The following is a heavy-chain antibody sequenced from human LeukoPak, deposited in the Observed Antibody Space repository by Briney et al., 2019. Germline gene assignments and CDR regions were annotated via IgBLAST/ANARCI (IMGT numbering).Heavy chain of an antibody. Sequence: GGSLRLSCAASGFTFSSYNMNWVRQAPGKGLEWASSISSSSSYIYYADSVKGRFTISRDNAKNSLYLQMNSLRAEDTAVYYCARARVVAATSPFDYWGQGTLVTVSS. CDR2: ISSSSSYI. J-gene: IGHJ4*02. CDR1: GFTFSSYN. V-gene: IGHV3-21*01. D-gene: IGHD2-15*01. CDR3: ARARVVAATSPFDY.